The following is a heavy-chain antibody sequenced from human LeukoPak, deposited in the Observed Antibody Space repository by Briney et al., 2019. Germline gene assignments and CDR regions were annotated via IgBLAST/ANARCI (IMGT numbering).Heavy chain of an antibody. D-gene: IGHD1-1*01. CDR2: IKSRTDGGTT. Sequence: PGGSLRLSCAASGFTFTNAWMSWVRQAPGKGLEWVGRIKSRTDGGTTDYAAPVKGRFTISRDDSKNTLYLQMNSLKTEDRAVYYCAARYNWNDLAYWGQGTLATVSS. CDR1: GFTFTNAW. CDR3: AARYNWNDLAY. V-gene: IGHV3-15*01. J-gene: IGHJ4*02.